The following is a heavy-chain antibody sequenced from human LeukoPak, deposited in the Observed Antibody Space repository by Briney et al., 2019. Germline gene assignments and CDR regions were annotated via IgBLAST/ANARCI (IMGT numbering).Heavy chain of an antibody. V-gene: IGHV4-61*01. Sequence: SETLSLTCTVSGGSVSSGSYYWSWIRQPPGKGLEWFGYIYYSGSTNYNPTLKSRVTISVDTSKNQCSLKLSSLTAADTAVYYCARAPRITMVQGVIPFDYWGQGTLVTVSS. J-gene: IGHJ4*02. D-gene: IGHD3-10*01. CDR3: ARAPRITMVQGVIPFDY. CDR1: GGSVSSGSYY. CDR2: IYYSGST.